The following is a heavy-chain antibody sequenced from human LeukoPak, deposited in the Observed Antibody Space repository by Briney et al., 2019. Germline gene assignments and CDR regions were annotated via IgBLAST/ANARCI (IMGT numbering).Heavy chain of an antibody. J-gene: IGHJ4*02. CDR2: ISGSGGST. Sequence: PGGSLRLSCAASGFTFSSYAMSWVRQAPGKGLEWVSAISGSGGSTYYADSVKGRFTISRDNSKNTVFLQMNTLRTEDTAVYYCARDSVSHRTTGDLDYWGQGTLVTVSS. CDR1: GFTFSSYA. CDR3: ARDSVSHRTTGDLDY. D-gene: IGHD1-7*01. V-gene: IGHV3-23*01.